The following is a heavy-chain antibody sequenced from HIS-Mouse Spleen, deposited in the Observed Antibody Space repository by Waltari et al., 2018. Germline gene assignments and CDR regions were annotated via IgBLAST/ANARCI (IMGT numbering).Heavy chain of an antibody. V-gene: IGHV1-24*01. CDR3: ATDLITGTTRGFDY. CDR2: FDPEDGET. D-gene: IGHD1-7*01. J-gene: IGHJ4*02. Sequence: QVQLVQSGAEVKKPGASVKVSGRVSGYTLAELSMHWVRQAPGKGLEWMGGFDPEDGETIYAQKFQGRVTMTEDKSTDTAYMELSSLRSEDTAVYYCATDLITGTTRGFDYWGQGTLVTVSS. CDR1: GYTLAELS.